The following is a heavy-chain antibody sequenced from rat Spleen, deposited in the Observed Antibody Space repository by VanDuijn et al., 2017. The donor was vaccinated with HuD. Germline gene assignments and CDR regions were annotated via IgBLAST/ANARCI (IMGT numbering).Heavy chain of an antibody. J-gene: IGHJ2*01. Sequence: EVQLVGSGGGLVQPGGSLKLSCAASGFTFSNYDMAWVRQAPTKGLEWVASISPSGGSTYYRDSVKGRFTVSRDNAKSTLHLQMDSLRSEDTATYYCARHPDYSNYFDYWGQGVMVTVSS. CDR2: ISPSGGST. CDR3: ARHPDYSNYFDY. V-gene: IGHV5-25*01. CDR1: GFTFSNYD. D-gene: IGHD1-1*01.